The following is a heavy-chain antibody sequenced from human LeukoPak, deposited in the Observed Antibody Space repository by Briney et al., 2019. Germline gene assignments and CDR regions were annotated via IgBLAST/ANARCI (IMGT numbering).Heavy chain of an antibody. CDR1: AGSISSGTHY. J-gene: IGHJ3*02. D-gene: IGHD1-26*01. V-gene: IGHV4-31*03. CDR3: ARWGAPRGFDI. CDR2: IYYSGST. Sequence: SQTLSLTCTVSAGSISSGTHYWSWIRQHPGKGLEWIRYIYYSGSTYYNLSLKSRVSISVNTSKNQFSLELSSVTAADTAVYYCARWGAPRGFDIWGQGTMVTVSS.